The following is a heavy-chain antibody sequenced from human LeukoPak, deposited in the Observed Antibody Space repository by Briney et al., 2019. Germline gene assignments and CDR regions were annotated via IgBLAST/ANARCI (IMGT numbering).Heavy chain of an antibody. CDR3: AKALSYGSGPYYFDY. D-gene: IGHD3-10*01. J-gene: IGHJ4*02. Sequence: GGSLRLSCAASGFTFSSYAMSWVRQAPGKGLEWVSAISGSGGSTYYADSVKGRLTISRVNSKNTLYLQMNSLRAEDTAVYYCAKALSYGSGPYYFDYWGQGTLVTVSS. V-gene: IGHV3-23*01. CDR1: GFTFSSYA. CDR2: ISGSGGST.